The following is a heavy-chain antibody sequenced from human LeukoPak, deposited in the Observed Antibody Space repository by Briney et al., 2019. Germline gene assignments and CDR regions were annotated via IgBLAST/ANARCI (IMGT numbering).Heavy chain of an antibody. CDR1: GYTFTGYY. Sequence: ASVKVSCKASGYTFTGYYMHWVRQAPGQGLEWMGWINPNSGGTNYAQKFQGRVTMTRDTSISTAYMELSRLRSDDTAVYYCARDNSGYDSSGYYLRYWGQGTLVTVSS. J-gene: IGHJ4*02. CDR2: INPNSGGT. D-gene: IGHD3-22*01. V-gene: IGHV1-2*02. CDR3: ARDNSGYDSSGYYLRY.